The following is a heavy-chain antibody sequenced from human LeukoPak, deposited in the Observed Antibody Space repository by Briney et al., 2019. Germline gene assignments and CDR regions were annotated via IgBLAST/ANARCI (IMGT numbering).Heavy chain of an antibody. Sequence: PGGSLRLSCAASGFTFSRYGMHWVRQAPGKGLEWVTVIWYDGSNENYADFVKGRFTISRDNSENTLYLQMNSLRAEDTAVYYCVRNTVTDDGFDIWGQGTMVTVSP. CDR3: VRNTVTDDGFDI. CDR1: GFTFSRYG. J-gene: IGHJ3*02. CDR2: IWYDGSNE. V-gene: IGHV3-33*01. D-gene: IGHD4-17*01.